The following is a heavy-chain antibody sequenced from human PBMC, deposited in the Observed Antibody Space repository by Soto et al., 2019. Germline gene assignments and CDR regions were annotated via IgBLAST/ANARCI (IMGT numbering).Heavy chain of an antibody. Sequence: PSETLSLTCTVSGGSISSYYWSWIRQPPGKGLEWIGYIYYSGSTNYNPSLKSRVTISVDTSKNQFSLKLSSVTAADTAVYYCARVAGRDFWSGYQDPPDYYYGMDVWGQGTTVTVSS. CDR2: IYYSGST. CDR3: ARVAGRDFWSGYQDPPDYYYGMDV. V-gene: IGHV4-59*01. J-gene: IGHJ6*02. D-gene: IGHD3-3*01. CDR1: GGSISSYY.